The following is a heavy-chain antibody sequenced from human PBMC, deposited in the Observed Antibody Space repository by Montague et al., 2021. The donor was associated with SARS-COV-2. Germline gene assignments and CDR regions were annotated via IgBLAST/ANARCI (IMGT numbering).Heavy chain of an antibody. Sequence: SLRLSCAASGITVSSNYMSWVRQAPGKGLEWVSVIYSGGSTYYAYAVKGRCTISRDNSKNTLYLQMNSLRAEDTAVYYCARDLDTAGGMDVWAKGPRSPSP. D-gene: IGHD5-18*01. V-gene: IGHV3-66*01. J-gene: IGHJ6*02. CDR1: GITVSSNY. CDR2: IYSGGST. CDR3: ARDLDTAGGMDV.